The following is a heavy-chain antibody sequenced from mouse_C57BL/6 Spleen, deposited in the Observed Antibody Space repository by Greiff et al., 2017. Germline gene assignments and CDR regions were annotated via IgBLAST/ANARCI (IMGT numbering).Heavy chain of an antibody. Sequence: QVQLQQSGPELVKPGASVKISCKASGYSFTSYYIHWVKQRPGQGLEWIGWIYPGCGNTKYNEKFKGKATLTADTSSSTAYMQLSSLTSEDSAVYYCARGGSSYEDYAMDYWGQGTSVTVST. CDR3: ARGGSSYEDYAMDY. J-gene: IGHJ4*01. CDR1: GYSFTSYY. V-gene: IGHV1-66*01. CDR2: IYPGCGNT. D-gene: IGHD1-1*01.